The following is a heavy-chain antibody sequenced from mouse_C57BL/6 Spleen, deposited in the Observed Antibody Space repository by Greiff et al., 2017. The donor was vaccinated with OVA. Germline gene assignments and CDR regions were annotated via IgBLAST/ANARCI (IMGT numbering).Heavy chain of an antibody. D-gene: IGHD1-2*01. J-gene: IGHJ2*01. V-gene: IGHV1-15*01. CDR1: GYTFTDYE. CDR3: TRYGDYFDD. CDR2: IDPETGGT. Sequence: QVQLKESGAELVRPGASVTLSCKASGYTFTDYEMHWVKQTPVHGLEWIGAIDPETGGTAYNQKFKGKAIMTADKSSSTAYMELRSLTSEDAAVYYCTRYGDYFDDWGQGTTLTVSS.